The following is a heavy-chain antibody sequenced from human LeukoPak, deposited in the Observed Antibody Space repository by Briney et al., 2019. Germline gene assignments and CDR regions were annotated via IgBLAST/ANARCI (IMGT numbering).Heavy chain of an antibody. CDR3: ARVAISRRGYSYGYDSDYFDY. Sequence: SETLSLTCTVSGGSISSYYWSWIRQPAGKGLEWIGRIYTSGSTNYNPSLKSRVTMSVDTSKNQFSLKLSSLTAADTAVYYCARVAISRRGYSYGYDSDYFDYWGQGTLVTVSS. CDR1: GGSISSYY. J-gene: IGHJ4*02. D-gene: IGHD5-18*01. CDR2: IYTSGST. V-gene: IGHV4-4*07.